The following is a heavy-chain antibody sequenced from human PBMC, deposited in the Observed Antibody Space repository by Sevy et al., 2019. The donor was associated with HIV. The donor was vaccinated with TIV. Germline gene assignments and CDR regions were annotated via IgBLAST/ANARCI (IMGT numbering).Heavy chain of an antibody. J-gene: IGHJ4*02. V-gene: IGHV3-21*01. CDR2: TRSGWSEI. CDR3: ARVGGDYDYVWGNFRSSSDY. Sequence: GGSLRLSCEASGFPFGSYTMTWVRQAQGKGLQWVASTRSGWSEIHYAGPGKGRFSISRDNAKHSLDLQMNSRKAEDTAVYYCARVGGDYDYVWGNFRSSSDYWGQGTPVTVSS. CDR1: GFPFGSYT. D-gene: IGHD3-16*02.